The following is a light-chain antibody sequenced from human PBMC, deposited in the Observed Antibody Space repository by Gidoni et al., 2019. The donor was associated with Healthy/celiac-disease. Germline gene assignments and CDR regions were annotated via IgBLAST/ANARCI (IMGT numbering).Light chain of an antibody. CDR1: QSVSSN. J-gene: IGKJ1*01. V-gene: IGKV3-15*01. Sequence: EIVMTQSPATLSVSPGERATLSCRASQSVSSNLAWYQQKPGQAPRLLIYGASTRATGIPARFSGSGSGTEFTLPISSLHSEDFAVYYCQQYNNWPPRTFGQGTKVEIK. CDR3: QQYNNWPPRT. CDR2: GAS.